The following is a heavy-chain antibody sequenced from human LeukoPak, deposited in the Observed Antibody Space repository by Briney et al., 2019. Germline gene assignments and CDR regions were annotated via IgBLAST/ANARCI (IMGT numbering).Heavy chain of an antibody. Sequence: SETLSLTCAVSGGSISSSNWWSWVRQPPGKGLEWIGEINHSGSTNYNPSLKSRVTISVDTSKNQFSLKLSSVTAADTAVYYCARAHHYYDSSGYYYGWFDPWGQGTLVTVSS. V-gene: IGHV4-4*02. CDR2: INHSGST. D-gene: IGHD3-22*01. CDR3: ARAHHYYDSSGYYYGWFDP. CDR1: GGSISSSNW. J-gene: IGHJ5*02.